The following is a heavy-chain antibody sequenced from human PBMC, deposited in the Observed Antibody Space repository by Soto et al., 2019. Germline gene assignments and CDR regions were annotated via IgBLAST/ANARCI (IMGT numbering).Heavy chain of an antibody. CDR2: IDISGST. CDR3: VRDCSGGGCHLHYGMHX. Sequence: SETLSLTCTVSGDSVSSCYWSWIRQPAGRGLEWIWRIDISGSTDYNPSLKGRVRMSVDRSKKQFSLKLTSVTAADTAVYYCVRDCSGGGCHLHYGMHXWGQATTVTVS. D-gene: IGHD2-15*01. V-gene: IGHV4-4*07. CDR1: GDSVSSCY. J-gene: IGHJ6*02.